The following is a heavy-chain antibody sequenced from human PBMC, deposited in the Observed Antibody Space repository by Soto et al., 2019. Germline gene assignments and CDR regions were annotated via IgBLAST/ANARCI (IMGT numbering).Heavy chain of an antibody. CDR3: ARTVLGPDLLADSFVDYYYYMDD. Sequence: SETLSLTCTVSGGSISNFYWSWIRQPPGKGLEWISYVYYTGSTSYNPSLKRRVTFSADSSRGQFSLRLYSVTAADTAVYYCARTVLGPDLLADSFVDYYYYMDDWGQGTTVTVSS. J-gene: IGHJ6*03. CDR2: VYYTGST. V-gene: IGHV4-59*08. CDR1: GGSISNFY. D-gene: IGHD3-9*01.